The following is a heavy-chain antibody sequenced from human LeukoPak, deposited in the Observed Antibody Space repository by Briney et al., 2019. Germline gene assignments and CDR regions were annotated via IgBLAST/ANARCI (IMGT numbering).Heavy chain of an antibody. CDR2: IYYSGCT. Sequence: PSETLSLTCTVSGGSISRYYWTWIRQPPEKGLEWIGYIYYSGCTNYNPSLKSRVTISVDTSKNQYSLKLSSVTAADTAVYYCASHSRGYYDAFDMWGQGTMVTVPS. CDR1: GGSISRYY. CDR3: ASHSRGYYDAFDM. V-gene: IGHV4-59*08. J-gene: IGHJ3*02. D-gene: IGHD3-22*01.